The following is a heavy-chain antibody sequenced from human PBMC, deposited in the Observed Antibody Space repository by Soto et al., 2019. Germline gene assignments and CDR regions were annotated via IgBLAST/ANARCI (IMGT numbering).Heavy chain of an antibody. V-gene: IGHV1-69*13. Sequence: ASVKVSCKASGGTFSSYAISWVRQAPGQGLEWMGGIIPIFGTANYAQKFQGRVTITADESTSTAYMELSSLRSEDTAVYYCARIPVAATPNYFDYWGQGTLVTVSS. J-gene: IGHJ4*02. CDR3: ARIPVAATPNYFDY. CDR1: GGTFSSYA. D-gene: IGHD2-15*01. CDR2: IIPIFGTA.